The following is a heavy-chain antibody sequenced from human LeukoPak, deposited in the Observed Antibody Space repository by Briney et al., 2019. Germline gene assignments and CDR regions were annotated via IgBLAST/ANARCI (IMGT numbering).Heavy chain of an antibody. J-gene: IGHJ3*02. V-gene: IGHV1-8*03. CDR3: ATLSWYSFAFDI. CDR2: MNPNSGNT. CDR1: GYTFTSYD. D-gene: IGHD2-15*01. Sequence: ASVKVSCKASGYTFTSYDINWVRQATGQGLEWMGWMNPNSGNTGYAQKFQGRVTITRNTSISTAYMELSSLRSEDTAVYYCATLSWYSFAFDIWGQGTMVTVSS.